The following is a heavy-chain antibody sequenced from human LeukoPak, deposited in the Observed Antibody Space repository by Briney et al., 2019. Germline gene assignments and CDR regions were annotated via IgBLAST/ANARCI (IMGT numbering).Heavy chain of an antibody. J-gene: IGHJ4*02. CDR3: AGVSRNYDYVWGSYRYTDDY. D-gene: IGHD3-16*02. CDR1: GGTFISYA. V-gene: IGHV1-69*01. Sequence: ASVKVSCKASGGTFISYAISWVRQAPGQGLEWMGGIIPIFGTANYAQKFQGRVTITADESTSTAYMELSSLRSEDTAVYYCAGVSRNYDYVWGSYRYTDDYWGQGTLVTVSS. CDR2: IIPIFGTA.